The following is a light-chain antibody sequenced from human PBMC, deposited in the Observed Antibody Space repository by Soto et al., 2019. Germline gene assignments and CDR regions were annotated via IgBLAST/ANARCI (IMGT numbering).Light chain of an antibody. J-gene: IGKJ1*01. CDR1: QSIGRF. CDR3: QQCYMGWT. CDR2: DAS. V-gene: IGKV1-5*01. Sequence: DIQMPQSPSTLTASVGARATITYRASQSIGRFLAWYQHQPGKAPKLLIHDASTLECGVPSRFSGTGSGTEFTFSITSLQREDFGTYYCQQCYMGWTFGQGTKVDIK.